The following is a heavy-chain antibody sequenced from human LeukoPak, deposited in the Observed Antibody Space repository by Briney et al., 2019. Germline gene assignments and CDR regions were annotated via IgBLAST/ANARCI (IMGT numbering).Heavy chain of an antibody. CDR1: GFTFSSYW. CDR3: ARTYSSSLVDY. J-gene: IGHJ4*02. CDR2: IKQDGSEK. V-gene: IGHV3-7*01. D-gene: IGHD6-13*01. Sequence: PGGSPRLSCAASGFTFSSYWMSWVRQAPGKGLEWVANIKQDGSEKYYVDSVKGRFTISRDNAKNSLYLQMNSLRAEDTAVYYCARTYSSSLVDYWGQGTLVTVSS.